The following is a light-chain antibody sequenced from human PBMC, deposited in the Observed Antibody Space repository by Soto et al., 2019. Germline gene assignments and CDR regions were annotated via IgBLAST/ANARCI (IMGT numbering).Light chain of an antibody. Sequence: EIVLTQSPATLSLSPGERATLSCRARQSVTNYLAWYQQKPGQAPRLLIYDVSNRATGIPARFSGSGSGTDFTLTISSLEPEDFAVYYCQHRANWPLTFGGGTTVEIK. J-gene: IGKJ4*01. CDR2: DVS. CDR3: QHRANWPLT. CDR1: QSVTNY. V-gene: IGKV3-11*01.